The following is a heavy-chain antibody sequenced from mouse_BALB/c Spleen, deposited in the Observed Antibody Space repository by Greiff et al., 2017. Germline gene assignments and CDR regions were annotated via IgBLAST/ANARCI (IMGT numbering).Heavy chain of an antibody. V-gene: IGHV1S81*02. CDR3: TRGSDYGGFDY. Sequence: QVQLQQPGAELVKPGASVKLSCKASGYTFTSYYMYWVKQRPGQGLEWIGGINPSNGGTNFNEKFKSKATLTVDKSSSTAYMQRSSLTSEDSAVYYCTRGSDYGGFDYWGQGTTLTVSS. CDR2: INPSNGGT. J-gene: IGHJ2*01. CDR1: GYTFTSYY. D-gene: IGHD2-4*01.